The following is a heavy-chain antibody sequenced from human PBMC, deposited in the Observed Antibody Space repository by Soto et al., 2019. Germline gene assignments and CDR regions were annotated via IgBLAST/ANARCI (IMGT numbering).Heavy chain of an antibody. V-gene: IGHV1-2*02. D-gene: IGHD5-12*01. Sequence: ASVKVSCKTSGDTFTDSSMHGVRQAPGQGLEWMGWINLNSGDTNYAEKFRGRVTMTRDTSIITAYMELTRLKSDDAAVYYCARDMGGYDLYVPDTCGQGTLVTVSS. J-gene: IGHJ5*02. CDR2: INLNSGDT. CDR3: ARDMGGYDLYVPDT. CDR1: GDTFTDSS.